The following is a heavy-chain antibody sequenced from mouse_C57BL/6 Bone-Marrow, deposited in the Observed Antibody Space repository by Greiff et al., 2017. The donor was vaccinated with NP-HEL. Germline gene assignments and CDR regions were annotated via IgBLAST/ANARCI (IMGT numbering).Heavy chain of an antibody. CDR2: IDPENGDT. CDR1: GFNIKDYY. CDR3: TPTVVATNY. V-gene: IGHV14-4*01. J-gene: IGHJ2*01. D-gene: IGHD1-1*01. Sequence: VQLKQSGAELVKPGASVKLSCTASGFNIKDYYMHWVKQRTEQGLEWIGWIDPENGDTEYASKFQGKAAITADTSSNTAYLQLSSLTSEDTAVYYCTPTVVATNYWGQGTTLTVSS.